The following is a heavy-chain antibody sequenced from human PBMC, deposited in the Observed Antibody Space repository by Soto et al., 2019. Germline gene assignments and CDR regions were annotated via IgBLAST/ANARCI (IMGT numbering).Heavy chain of an antibody. J-gene: IGHJ6*02. CDR1: GFTFSSYG. CDR2: ISYDGSNK. V-gene: IGHV3-30*18. D-gene: IGHD5-18*01. Sequence: GGSLRLSCAASGFTFSSYGMHWVRQAPGKGLEWVAVISYDGSNKYYADSVKGRFTISRDNSKNTLYLQMNSLRAEDTAVYYCAKEGGSTALGPGIRYYYYGMDVWGQGTTVTVSS. CDR3: AKEGGSTALGPGIRYYYYGMDV.